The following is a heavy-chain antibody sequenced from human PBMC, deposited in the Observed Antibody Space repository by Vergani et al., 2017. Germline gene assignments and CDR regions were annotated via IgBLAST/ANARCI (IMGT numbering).Heavy chain of an antibody. V-gene: IGHV1-69*13. CDR3: ARSQIDIVVVPAASSKRYGMDV. Sequence: QVQLVQSGAEVKKPGSSVKVSCKASGGTFSSCAISWVRQAPGQGLEWMGRIIPIFGTANYAQKFQGRVTITADESTSTAYMELSSLRSEDTAVYYCARSQIDIVVVPAASSKRYGMDVWGQGTTVTVSS. J-gene: IGHJ6*02. CDR1: GGTFSSCA. CDR2: IIPIFGTA. D-gene: IGHD2-2*01.